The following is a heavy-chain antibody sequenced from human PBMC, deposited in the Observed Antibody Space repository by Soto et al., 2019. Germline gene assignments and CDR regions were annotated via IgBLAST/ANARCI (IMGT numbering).Heavy chain of an antibody. D-gene: IGHD5-12*01. J-gene: IGHJ4*02. CDR2: IKSRAHGGTT. V-gene: IGHV3-15*01. CDR3: SGSKSDYDFLTGNDFDY. Sequence: EVQLVESGGGLVKPGGSLRLSRAASGFTFRHAWMSWVRQAPGKGLEWIGRIKSRAHGGTTDYATPVKGRFTISRDDSKNTLYLQMNSLKTEDTAVYYCSGSKSDYDFLTGNDFDYWGQGTLVTVSS. CDR1: GFTFRHAW.